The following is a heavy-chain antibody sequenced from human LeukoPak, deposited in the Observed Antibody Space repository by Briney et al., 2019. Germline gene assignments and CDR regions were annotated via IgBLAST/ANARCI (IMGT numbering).Heavy chain of an antibody. CDR1: GFTFSSYS. V-gene: IGHV3-21*01. D-gene: IGHD3-3*01. CDR2: ISSSSSYK. J-gene: IGHJ6*03. Sequence: GGSLRLSCAASGFTFSSYSMNWVRQAPGKGLEWVSSISSSSSYKYYADSVKGRFTISRDNAKNSLYLQMNSLRAEDTAVYYCAGHEVRFLEWPYYYYMDVWGKGTTVTVSS. CDR3: AGHEVRFLEWPYYYYMDV.